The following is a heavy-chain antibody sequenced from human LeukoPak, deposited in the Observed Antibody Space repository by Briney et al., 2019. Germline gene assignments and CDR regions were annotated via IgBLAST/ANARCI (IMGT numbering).Heavy chain of an antibody. CDR1: GYTLTELS. Sequence: ASVKVSCKASGYTLTELSMHWVRQAPGKGLEWMGGFNPEGGKTYYAQKFKGRVTMTEDKSTDTAYMELSSLRSEDTAVYYCATARGYRVYYFDYWGQGTLVTVSS. V-gene: IGHV1-24*01. CDR3: ATARGYRVYYFDY. CDR2: FNPEGGKT. J-gene: IGHJ4*02. D-gene: IGHD5-18*01.